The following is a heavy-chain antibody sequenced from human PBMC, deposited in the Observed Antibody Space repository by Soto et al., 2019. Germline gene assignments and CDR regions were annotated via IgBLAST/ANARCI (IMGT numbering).Heavy chain of an antibody. CDR1: GFTFSSYS. CDR2: ISSRSSYI. J-gene: IGHJ4*02. V-gene: IGHV3-21*01. D-gene: IGHD5-12*01. Sequence: GGSLRLSCAASGFTFSSYSMNWVRQAPGKGLEWVSSISSRSSYIYYADSVKGRFTISRDNAKNSLYLQMNSLRAEDTAVYYCASLVATGYWGPGTLVTVSS. CDR3: ASLVATGY.